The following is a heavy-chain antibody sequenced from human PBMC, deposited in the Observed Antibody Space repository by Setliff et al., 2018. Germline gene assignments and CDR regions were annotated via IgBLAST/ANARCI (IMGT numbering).Heavy chain of an antibody. V-gene: IGHV4-61*02. CDR1: GGSISGGGYY. Sequence: SETLSLTCSVSGGSISGGGYYWNWIRQPAGKGLEWIGRIFSGGSTTHYNPSLKSRLSMSIDTSKSQFSLRLSSVTAADAAVYYCARDDYDSGGYYYGSFDVWGQGTLVTVSS. CDR2: IFSGGST. CDR3: ARDDYDSGGYYYGSFDV. J-gene: IGHJ3*01. D-gene: IGHD3-22*01.